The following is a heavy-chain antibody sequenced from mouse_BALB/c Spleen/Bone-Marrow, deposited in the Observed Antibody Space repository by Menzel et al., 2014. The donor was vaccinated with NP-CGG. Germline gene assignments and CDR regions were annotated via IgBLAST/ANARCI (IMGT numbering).Heavy chain of an antibody. Sequence: VQLQQSGAELVKPGASVKLSCKASGYTFTSYWMHWVKQRPGQGLEWIGEINPSNGRTNYNEKFKSKATLTVDKSSSTAYTQLSSLTSEDSEVYYCAREGPLDYWGQGTTLTVSS. V-gene: IGHV1S81*02. CDR2: INPSNGRT. CDR3: AREGPLDY. J-gene: IGHJ2*01. CDR1: GYTFTSYW. D-gene: IGHD6-1*01.